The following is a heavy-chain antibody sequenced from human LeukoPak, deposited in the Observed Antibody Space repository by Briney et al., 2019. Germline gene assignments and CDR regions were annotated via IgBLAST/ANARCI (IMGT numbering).Heavy chain of an antibody. Sequence: SETLSLTCTVSGGSISSYYWNWIRQPAGKGLEWIGRISSSGSANYNPSLKSRVTLSVDTSKNQFSLKLSSVTAADTAVYYCARETPITIFGVVIIGGYDNWFDPWGQGTLVTVSS. D-gene: IGHD3-3*01. CDR3: ARETPITIFGVVIIGGYDNWFDP. J-gene: IGHJ5*02. V-gene: IGHV4-4*07. CDR2: ISSSGSA. CDR1: GGSISSYY.